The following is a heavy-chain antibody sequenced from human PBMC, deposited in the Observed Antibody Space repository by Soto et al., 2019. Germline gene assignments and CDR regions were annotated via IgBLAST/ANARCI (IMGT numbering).Heavy chain of an antibody. Sequence: PSETLSLTCTVSGGSISSYYWSWIRQPPGKGLEWIGYIYYSGSTNYNPSLKSRVTISVDTSKNQFSLKLSSVTAADTAVYYCARGKYYYYDMDVWGQGTTSTSSS. V-gene: IGHV4-59*01. CDR2: IYYSGST. CDR3: ARGKYYYYDMDV. CDR1: GGSISSYY. J-gene: IGHJ6*02.